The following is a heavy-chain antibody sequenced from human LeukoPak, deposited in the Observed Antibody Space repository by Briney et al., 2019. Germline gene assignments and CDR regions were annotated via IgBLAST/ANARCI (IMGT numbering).Heavy chain of an antibody. CDR1: GFTFSSYA. J-gene: IGHJ4*02. D-gene: IGHD3-10*01. Sequence: HPGGSLRLSCAASGFTFSSYAMSWVRQAPGKGLEWVSAMSGSGGSTYYADSVKGRFTISRDNSKNTLYLQMNSLRAEDTAVYYCAKVMTRTMVRGVPPSDYWGQGTLVTVSS. CDR2: MSGSGGST. CDR3: AKVMTRTMVRGVPPSDY. V-gene: IGHV3-23*01.